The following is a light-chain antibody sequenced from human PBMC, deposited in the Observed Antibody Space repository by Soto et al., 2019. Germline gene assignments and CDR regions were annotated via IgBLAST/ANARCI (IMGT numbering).Light chain of an antibody. CDR1: ISYVGDHNF. CDR2: DVS. CDR3: RSCTRSSTLNVV. Sequence: QSVLTQPAAVSGSPGQSITISCSGPISYVGDHNFVSWYQQYRGQAPRLIIYDVSNRPSGVSNRFSGSKSGNTASLTISGLQAEDEAEYYFRSCTRSSTLNVVFGGGTKRTVL. V-gene: IGLV2-14*01. J-gene: IGLJ2*01.